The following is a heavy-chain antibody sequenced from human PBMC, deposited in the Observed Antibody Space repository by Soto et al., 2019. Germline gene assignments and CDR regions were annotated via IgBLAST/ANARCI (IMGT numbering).Heavy chain of an antibody. Sequence: QVQLEESGGGVVQPGRSLRLSCAASGFTFSNYGMHWVRQAPGKGLEWVAPILYDGSNTDYAESVKGRLFISRDNSKNTLYLQMNSLRPDDTAVYYCALGTHSLGYFDYWGQGTLVTVSS. D-gene: IGHD7-27*01. V-gene: IGHV3-30*03. J-gene: IGHJ4*02. CDR3: ALGTHSLGYFDY. CDR1: GFTFSNYG. CDR2: ILYDGSNT.